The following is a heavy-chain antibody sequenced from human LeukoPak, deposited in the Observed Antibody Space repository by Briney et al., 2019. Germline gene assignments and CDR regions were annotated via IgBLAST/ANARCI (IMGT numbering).Heavy chain of an antibody. Sequence: SETLSLTCTVSGGSISSSSYYWGWIRQPPGKGLEWIGSIYYSGSTYYNPSLKSRVTLSVDTSKNQFSLKLSSVTAADTAVYYCARQGYCSSTSCYLWFDPWGQGTLVTVSS. CDR2: IYYSGST. D-gene: IGHD2-2*01. CDR1: GGSISSSSYY. J-gene: IGHJ5*02. CDR3: ARQGYCSSTSCYLWFDP. V-gene: IGHV4-39*01.